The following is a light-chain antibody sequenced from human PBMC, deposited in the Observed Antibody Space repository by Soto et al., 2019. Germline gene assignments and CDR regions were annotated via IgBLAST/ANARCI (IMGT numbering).Light chain of an antibody. Sequence: QSVLTQPPSASGTPGQRVTISCSGSSSNIGSNIVNWYQHLPGTAPKLLIKTDNQRPSGVAYRFSGSKSDTSASLAIIGLQYEDEADYYCAAWYDSLNGGLFGGGTKLTVL. J-gene: IGLJ3*02. V-gene: IGLV1-44*01. CDR1: SSNIGSNI. CDR3: AAWYDSLNGGL. CDR2: TDN.